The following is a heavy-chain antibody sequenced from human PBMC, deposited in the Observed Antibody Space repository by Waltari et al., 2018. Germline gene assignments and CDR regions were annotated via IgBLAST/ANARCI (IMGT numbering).Heavy chain of an antibody. CDR1: GYSFTNSW. Sequence: EVQLVQSGAEVKKPGESLRISCKASGYSFTNSWFGWVRQMPGKDLEWMGTIYGGDSDTRYSPSFEGQVTIAFDKSLSTAYLQWSSLKASDTAIYYCARRASTYYYFDYWGQGTLVTVSS. J-gene: IGHJ4*02. V-gene: IGHV5-51*01. CDR2: IYGGDSDT. CDR3: ARRASTYYYFDY. D-gene: IGHD4-4*01.